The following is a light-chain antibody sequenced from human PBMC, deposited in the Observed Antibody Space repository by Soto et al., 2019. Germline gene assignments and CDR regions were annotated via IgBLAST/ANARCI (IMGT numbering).Light chain of an antibody. J-gene: IGKJ4*01. Sequence: DIQMNQSPSSVSASVGDRVTITCRTSQGISSRLAWYQQKPGKAPNLLIYSASSLQSGVPSRFSGSGSETDFTLTIGSLQHEDFATYYCQQSNSFPLTFGGGTKVEIK. V-gene: IGKV1-12*01. CDR2: SAS. CDR3: QQSNSFPLT. CDR1: QGISSR.